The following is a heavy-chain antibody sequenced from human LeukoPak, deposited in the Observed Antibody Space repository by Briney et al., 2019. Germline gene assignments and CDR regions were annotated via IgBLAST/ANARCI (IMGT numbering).Heavy chain of an antibody. CDR1: GFSFSTYG. CDR3: ARDSLYDDNGYYHYLDY. V-gene: IGHV3-33*01. D-gene: IGHD3-22*01. Sequence: PGRSLRLSCAASGFSFSTYGMHWVRQAPGKGLEWVAMIWYDASGQHYADSVKGRFTISRDTSKNTLYLQMNSLRAEDTAVYFCARDSLYDDNGYYHYLDYWGQGTLVTASS. J-gene: IGHJ4*02. CDR2: IWYDASGQ.